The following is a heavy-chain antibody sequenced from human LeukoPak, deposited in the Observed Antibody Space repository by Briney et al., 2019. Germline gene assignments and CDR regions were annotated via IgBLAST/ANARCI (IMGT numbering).Heavy chain of an antibody. CDR2: IYSSGST. V-gene: IGHV4-59*01. J-gene: IGHJ4*02. CDR1: GGSIINYY. D-gene: IGHD4-17*01. Sequence: SETLSLTCTVSGGSIINYYWSWIRQSPGKGLEWIGYIYSSGSTNYNASLKSCVTMSIDTSQSQFSLRLTSVIAADTAVYYCARGGYGDGWGQYFFDYWGQGALVTVSA. CDR3: ARGGYGDGWGQYFFDY.